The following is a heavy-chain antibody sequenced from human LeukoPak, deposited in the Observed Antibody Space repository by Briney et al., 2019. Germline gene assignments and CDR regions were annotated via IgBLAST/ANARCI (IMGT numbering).Heavy chain of an antibody. CDR1: GFTFSNYG. V-gene: IGHV3-30*19. D-gene: IGHD3-10*01. J-gene: IGHJ4*02. CDR2: ISYDGSNK. Sequence: PGGSLRLSCAASGFTFSNYGLHWVRQAPGKGLEWVAVISYDGSNKYYADSVKGRFTISRDNSKNTLYLQMNSLRAEDTAVYYCARGTGNYYGSGSQGGYWGQGTLVTVSS. CDR3: ARGTGNYYGSGSQGGY.